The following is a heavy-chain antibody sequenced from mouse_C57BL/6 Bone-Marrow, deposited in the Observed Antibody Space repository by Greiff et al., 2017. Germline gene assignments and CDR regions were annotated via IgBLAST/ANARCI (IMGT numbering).Heavy chain of an antibody. CDR2: IRNKANGYTT. D-gene: IGHD1-1*01. V-gene: IGHV7-3*01. Sequence: EVQGVESGGGLVQPGGSLSLSCAASGFTFTDYYMSWVRQPPGKALEWLGFIRNKANGYTTEYSASVKGRFTIARDNSQSIRYLQMNALSAEDSATYYCARYYDYGSSPFAYWGQGTLVTVSA. J-gene: IGHJ3*01. CDR3: ARYYDYGSSPFAY. CDR1: GFTFTDYY.